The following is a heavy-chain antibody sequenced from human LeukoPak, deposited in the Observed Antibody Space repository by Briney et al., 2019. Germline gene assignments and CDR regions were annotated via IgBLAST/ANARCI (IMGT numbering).Heavy chain of an antibody. CDR1: GGSISSYS. V-gene: IGHV4-59*01. CDR3: ARDSGNYRGDWFDP. Sequence: PSETLSLTCTVSGGSISSYSWTWIRQAPGKGLGWIGNISYTGNTNYNPSLKSRVTMSVDTSKNQFSLNLSAVTAADTALYYCARDSGNYRGDWFDPWGQGTLVTVSS. D-gene: IGHD1-26*01. CDR2: ISYTGNT. J-gene: IGHJ5*02.